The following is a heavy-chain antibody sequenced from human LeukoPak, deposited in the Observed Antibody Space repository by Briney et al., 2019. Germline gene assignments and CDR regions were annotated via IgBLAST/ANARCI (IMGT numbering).Heavy chain of an antibody. Sequence: ASVKVSCKASGYTFTGHYINGVRQAPGQGLEWMGWIHPNSGNTHYALKFQGRVTMTRDASISTAYMDLNRLISDDTAVYYCTRDHSWGPDSWGQGTLVTVSS. CDR3: TRDHSWGPDS. D-gene: IGHD2-15*01. CDR2: IHPNSGNT. CDR1: GYTFTGHY. V-gene: IGHV1-2*02. J-gene: IGHJ4*02.